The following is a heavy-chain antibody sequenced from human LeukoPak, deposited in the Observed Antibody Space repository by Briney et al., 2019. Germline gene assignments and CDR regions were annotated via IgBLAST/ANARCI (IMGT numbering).Heavy chain of an antibody. CDR1: GFTFSSYG. CDR2: IWYGGSNK. Sequence: GGSLRLSCAASGFTFSSYGMHWVRQAPGKGLEWVAVIWYGGSNKYYADSVKGRFTISRDNSKNTLYLQMNSLRAEDTAVYYCAKSFGVPTPPYYYYMDVWGKGTTVTVSS. J-gene: IGHJ6*03. CDR3: AKSFGVPTPPYYYYMDV. V-gene: IGHV3-30*02. D-gene: IGHD2-2*01.